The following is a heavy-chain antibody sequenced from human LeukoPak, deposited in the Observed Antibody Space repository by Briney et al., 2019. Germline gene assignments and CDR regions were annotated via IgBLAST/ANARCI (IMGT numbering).Heavy chain of an antibody. CDR1: GGSICSYY. CDR2: IYYSGST. V-gene: IGHV4-59*01. Sequence: SETLSLTCTVSGGSICSYYWSWIREPPGKGMEWIGYIYYSGSTNYNPSLKSRVTISVDTSKNQFSLKLSSVTAADTAVYYCARGRSYSYYFDYWGQGTLVTVSS. CDR3: ARGRSYSYYFDY. D-gene: IGHD1-26*01. J-gene: IGHJ4*02.